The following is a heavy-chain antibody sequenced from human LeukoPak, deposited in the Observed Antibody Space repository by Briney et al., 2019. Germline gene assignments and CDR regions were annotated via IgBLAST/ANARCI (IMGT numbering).Heavy chain of an antibody. D-gene: IGHD5-12*01. V-gene: IGHV1-2*02. Sequence: AGVKVSCKASGYTFTGYYKRWVRQGPGQGHGWMGWTNLNRGGTNYAQKFRGRGTITRDTTIRTACMELSRLRSEDTAVYYCCSARRGYSGYDHYGDYGFWGQGTLVTVSS. CDR2: TNLNRGGT. CDR3: CSARRGYSGYDHYGDYGF. CDR1: GYTFTGYY. J-gene: IGHJ4*02.